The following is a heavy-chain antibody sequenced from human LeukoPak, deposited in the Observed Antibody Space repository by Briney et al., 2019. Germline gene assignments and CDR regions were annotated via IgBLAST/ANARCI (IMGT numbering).Heavy chain of an antibody. V-gene: IGHV3-30*04. CDR2: ISYDGSNK. CDR1: GFTFSSYA. CDR3: ARDWTGDYGYFDY. J-gene: IGHJ4*02. Sequence: PGRSLRLSCAASGFTFSSYAMHWVRQAPGKGLEWVAVISYDGSNKYYADSVKGRFTISRDNSKNTLYLQMNSLRAEDTAVYYCARDWTGDYGYFDYWGQGTLVTVSS. D-gene: IGHD4-17*01.